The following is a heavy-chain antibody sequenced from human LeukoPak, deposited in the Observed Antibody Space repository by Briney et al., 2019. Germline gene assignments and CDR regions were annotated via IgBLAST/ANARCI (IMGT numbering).Heavy chain of an antibody. CDR1: GFTFSSYG. J-gene: IGHJ4*02. V-gene: IGHV3-23*01. Sequence: GSLRLSCAASGFTFSSYGMSWVRQAPGKGLEWVSSISGSGGNTYYADSVKGRFTISRDNSKSTVYLQMNSLRAEGTAVYHCAKTNGYYDYWGQGTLVTVSS. D-gene: IGHD3-22*01. CDR3: AKTNGYYDY. CDR2: ISGSGGNT.